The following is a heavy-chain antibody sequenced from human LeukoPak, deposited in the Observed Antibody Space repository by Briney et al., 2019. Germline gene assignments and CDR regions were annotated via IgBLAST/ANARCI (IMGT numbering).Heavy chain of an antibody. Sequence: SETLSLTCKVSGGSISSSSYYWGWIRQSPRKGLEWIGSIYYSGTTYYSPSLRTRVTIFVDTSKNQFSLKLSSVTAADTAVYYCARLVGAATDPFDYWGQGTLVTVSS. CDR1: GGSISSSSYY. CDR3: ARLVGAATDPFDY. J-gene: IGHJ4*02. D-gene: IGHD1-26*01. V-gene: IGHV4-39*01. CDR2: IYYSGTT.